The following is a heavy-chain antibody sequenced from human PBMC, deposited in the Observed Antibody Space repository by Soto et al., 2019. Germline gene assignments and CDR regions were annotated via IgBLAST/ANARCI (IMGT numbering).Heavy chain of an antibody. CDR2: IIPILGIA. J-gene: IGHJ3*02. Sequence: SVKVSCKASGGTFSSYTISWVRQAPGQGLEWMGRIIPILGIANYAQKFQGRVTITADKSTSTAYMELSSLRSEDTAVYYCARESVVVVVAATLLDAFDIWGQGTMVTVSS. D-gene: IGHD2-15*01. V-gene: IGHV1-69*04. CDR1: GGTFSSYT. CDR3: ARESVVVVVAATLLDAFDI.